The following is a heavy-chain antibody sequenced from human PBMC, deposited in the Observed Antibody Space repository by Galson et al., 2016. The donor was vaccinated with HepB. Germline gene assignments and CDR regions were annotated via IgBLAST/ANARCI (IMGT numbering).Heavy chain of an antibody. CDR3: AALHGEVDDCGGGSCYGAYFQY. Sequence: QSGAEVKKPGESLKISCKASGYSFTSYWIGWVRQMPGKGLEWMGIIYPGDSDTKYSPSFHGQVTISADKSISTAFLQWSSLKASDTAKYYCAALHGEVDDCGGGSCYGAYFQYWGQGTLVAVSS. CDR2: IYPGDSDT. J-gene: IGHJ4*02. D-gene: IGHD2-15*01. V-gene: IGHV5-51*01. CDR1: GYSFTSYW.